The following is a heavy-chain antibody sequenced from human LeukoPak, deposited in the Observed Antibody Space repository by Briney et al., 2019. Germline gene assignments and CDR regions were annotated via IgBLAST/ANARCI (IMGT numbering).Heavy chain of an antibody. Sequence: GRSLRLSCAASGFTFSSYAMHWVRQAPGKGLEWVAFISYDVSTKYYADSVKGRFTISRDNSKNTLYLQMDSLRAEDTAVYYCARVKGTGFDYWGQGTLVSVSS. CDR3: ARVKGTGFDY. CDR1: GFTFSSYA. J-gene: IGHJ4*02. V-gene: IGHV3-30-3*01. D-gene: IGHD1/OR15-1a*01. CDR2: ISYDVSTK.